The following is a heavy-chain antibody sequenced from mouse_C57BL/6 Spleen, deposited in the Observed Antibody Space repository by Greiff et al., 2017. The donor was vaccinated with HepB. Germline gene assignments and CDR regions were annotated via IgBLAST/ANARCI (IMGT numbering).Heavy chain of an antibody. D-gene: IGHD1-1*01. CDR3: ARSWNYYGSSYEYMDY. V-gene: IGHV1-82*01. J-gene: IGHJ4*01. Sequence: QVQLQQSGPELVKPGASVKISCKASGYAFSSSWMNWVKQRPGKGLEWIGRIYPGDGDTNYNGKFKGKATLTADKSSSTAYMKLSSLTSEDSAVYFCARSWNYYGSSYEYMDYWGQGTSVTVSS. CDR2: IYPGDGDT. CDR1: GYAFSSSW.